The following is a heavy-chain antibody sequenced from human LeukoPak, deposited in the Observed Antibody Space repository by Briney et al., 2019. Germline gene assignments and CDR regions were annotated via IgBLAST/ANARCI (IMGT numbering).Heavy chain of an antibody. J-gene: IGHJ3*02. CDR2: IYYSGST. CDR3: ARHEPMIVVKGAFDI. D-gene: IGHD3-22*01. CDR1: GGSISSSSYY. V-gene: IGHV4-39*01. Sequence: SETLSLTCTVSGGSISSSSYYWGWIRQPPGKGLEWIGSIYYSGSTYYNPSLKSRVTISVDTSKNQFSLKLSSVTAADTAVYYCARHEPMIVVKGAFDIWGQGTMVTVSS.